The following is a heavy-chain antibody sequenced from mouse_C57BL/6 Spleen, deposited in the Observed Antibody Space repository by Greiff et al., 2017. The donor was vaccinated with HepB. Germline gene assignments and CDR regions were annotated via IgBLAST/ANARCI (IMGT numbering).Heavy chain of an antibody. J-gene: IGHJ1*03. CDR1: GYTFTDHT. CDR3: ARATYDGYWYCDV. Sequence: VQLQQSDAELVKPGASVKISCKVSGYTFTDHTIHWMKQRPEQGLEGIGYIYPRDGSTKYNEKFKGKATLTAAKPSSTAYMQLNSLTSEDSAVYFCARATYDGYWYCDVWGTGTTVTVSS. D-gene: IGHD2-3*01. CDR2: IYPRDGST. V-gene: IGHV1-78*01.